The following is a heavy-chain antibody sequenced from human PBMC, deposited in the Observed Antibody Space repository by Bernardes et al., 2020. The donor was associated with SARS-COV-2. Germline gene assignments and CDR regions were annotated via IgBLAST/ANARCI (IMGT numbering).Heavy chain of an antibody. CDR3: ARMSGKPRWTWNYFGNFDS. J-gene: IGHJ4*02. CDR1: GYTFIRYG. CDR2: VSPYNGVT. Sequence: ASVKVSCKAFGYTFIRYGLTWVRQAPGQGLEWMGWVSPYNGVTNYAKNVQGRVTMTTDTSTTTAYMELRSLRSDDTALYYCARMSGKPRWTWNYFGNFDSWGQGTLITVSS. V-gene: IGHV1-18*04. D-gene: IGHD1-7*01.